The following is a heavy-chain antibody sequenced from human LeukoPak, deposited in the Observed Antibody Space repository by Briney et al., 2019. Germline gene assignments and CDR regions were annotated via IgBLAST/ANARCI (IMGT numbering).Heavy chain of an antibody. CDR3: AKDWTTVVTPKGYYFDS. CDR2: ISTTGGST. CDR1: GFSFNNYA. V-gene: IGHV3-23*01. Sequence: GGSLRLSCAASGFSFNNYAMSWVRRAPGKGLEWVSAISTTGGSTYYADSVKGRFTISRDNSKNTLSLQMDSLRVEDTAVYYCAKDWTTVVTPKGYYFDSWGQGTLVTVSS. D-gene: IGHD4-23*01. J-gene: IGHJ4*02.